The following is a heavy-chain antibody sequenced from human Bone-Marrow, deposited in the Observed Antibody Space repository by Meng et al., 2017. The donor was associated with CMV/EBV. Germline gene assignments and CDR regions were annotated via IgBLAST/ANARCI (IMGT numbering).Heavy chain of an antibody. CDR1: GFTFSRYT. CDR2: IHSGGSIT. D-gene: IGHD3-22*01. V-gene: IGHV3-23*03. J-gene: IGHJ1*01. Sequence: GGSLRLSCAASGFTFSRYTMTWVRQAPGKGLEWVSLIHSGGSITYYTDSVKGRFTISKDNSQNTVFLQMNSLKSEDTAVYYCTRSYDSRGYYPGYFHHWGQGTLVTVSS. CDR3: TRSYDSRGYYPGYFHH.